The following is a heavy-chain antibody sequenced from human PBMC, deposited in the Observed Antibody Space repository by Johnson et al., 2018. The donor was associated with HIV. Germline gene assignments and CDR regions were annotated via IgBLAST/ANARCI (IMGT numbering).Heavy chain of an antibody. Sequence: QVQLVESGGGVVQPGRSLRLSCAASGFTFSNYAMHWVRQAPGKGLELVAVIWYDGSNNYYADSVKGRFTMSRDNSKNTLYLQMSSLRADDTAVYYCAKGVRGSSCYDAFDIWGQGTMVTVS. CDR2: IWYDGSNN. D-gene: IGHD6-6*01. CDR3: AKGVRGSSCYDAFDI. V-gene: IGHV3-33*06. J-gene: IGHJ3*02. CDR1: GFTFSNYA.